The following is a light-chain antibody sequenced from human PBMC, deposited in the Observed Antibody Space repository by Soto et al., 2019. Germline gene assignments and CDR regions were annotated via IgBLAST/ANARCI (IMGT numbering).Light chain of an antibody. Sequence: EIVLTQSPATLSLSPGERATLSCRASQSVRNDLFWYHQKPGQAPRVLIYSASNRATGIPARFSGSWSGTDFTLTISSLEPEDFAVYYCQQRTNWPPTFGGGTKVEMK. V-gene: IGKV3-11*01. CDR2: SAS. J-gene: IGKJ4*01. CDR1: QSVRND. CDR3: QQRTNWPPT.